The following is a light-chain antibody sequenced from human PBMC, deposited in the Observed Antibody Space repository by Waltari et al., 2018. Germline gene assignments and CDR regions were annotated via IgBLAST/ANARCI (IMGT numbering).Light chain of an antibody. J-gene: IGLJ2*01. CDR2: DVS. CDR3: SSFSSSTAGI. V-gene: IGLV2-14*01. Sequence: QSGLTPPASVSGSPVQSITISCAATSSDIGAFNFISWYQQRPGKAPDLLVYDVSHRPSGVSTRFSGSKSDNTAALTISGLQAEDEAVYYCSSFSSSTAGIFGGGTKVTVL. CDR1: SSDIGAFNF.